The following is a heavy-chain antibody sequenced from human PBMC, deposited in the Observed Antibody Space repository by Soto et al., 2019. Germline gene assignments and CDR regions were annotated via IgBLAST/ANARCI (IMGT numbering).Heavy chain of an antibody. J-gene: IGHJ4*02. V-gene: IGHV3-73*01. Sequence: VGSLRLSCAASGFTFSGSAMHWVRQASGKGLEWVDRIRSKANSYATAYAASVKGRFTISRDDSKNTAYLQMNSLKTEDTAVYYCTRHYGAYPCWGQGTLVTVSS. CDR3: TRHYGAYPC. CDR1: GFTFSGSA. CDR2: IRSKANSYAT. D-gene: IGHD3-10*01.